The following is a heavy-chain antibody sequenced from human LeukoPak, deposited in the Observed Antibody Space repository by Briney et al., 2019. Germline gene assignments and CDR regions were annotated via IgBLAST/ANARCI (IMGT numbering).Heavy chain of an antibody. D-gene: IGHD5-18*01. CDR3: ARAWPGYSYGDDAFDI. J-gene: IGHJ3*02. CDR1: GFTFSSYG. Sequence: QAGGSLRLSCAASGFTFSSYGMHWVRQAPGKGLEWVAVIWYDGSNKYYADSVKGRFTISRDNSKNTLYLQMNSLRAEDTAVYYCARAWPGYSYGDDAFDIWGQGTMVTVSS. CDR2: IWYDGSNK. V-gene: IGHV3-33*08.